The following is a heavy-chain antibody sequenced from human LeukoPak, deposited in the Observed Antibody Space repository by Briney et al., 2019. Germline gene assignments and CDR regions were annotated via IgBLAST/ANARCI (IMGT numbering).Heavy chain of an antibody. CDR3: ARDREGCSSTSCYNFDY. J-gene: IGHJ4*02. D-gene: IGHD2-2*02. CDR2: ISSNGGST. V-gene: IGHV3-64*01. Sequence: GGSLTLSCAASGFTFSSYAMHWVRQAPGKGLEYVSAISSNGGSTYYANSVKGRFTISRDNSKNTLYLQMGSLRAEDMAVYYCARDREGCSSTSCYNFDYWGQGTLVTVSS. CDR1: GFTFSSYA.